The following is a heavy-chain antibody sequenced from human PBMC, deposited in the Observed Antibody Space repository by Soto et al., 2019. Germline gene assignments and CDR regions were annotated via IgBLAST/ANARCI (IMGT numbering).Heavy chain of an antibody. V-gene: IGHV3-30*02. CDR1: GFTFSSYG. D-gene: IGHD2-2*01. Sequence: GGSLRLSCAASGFTFSSYGMHWVRQAPGKGLEWVAVIWYDGSNKYYAESVKGRFTISRDNSKNTLFLQVDRLTVDDTAVYYCAKDRVIQLLPIWPDPWGQGTLVTVSS. CDR3: AKDRVIQLLPIWPDP. CDR2: IWYDGSNK. J-gene: IGHJ5*02.